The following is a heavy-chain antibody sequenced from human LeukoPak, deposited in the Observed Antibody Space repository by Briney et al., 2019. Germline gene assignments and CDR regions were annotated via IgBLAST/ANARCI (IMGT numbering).Heavy chain of an antibody. D-gene: IGHD6-19*01. Sequence: ASVTVSCKASGYTFTSYDINWVRQTTGQGLEWMGWMNPNSGNTGYAQKFQGRVTMTRNTSISTAYMELSSLRSEDTAVYYCARAYSSGWYGTFWFDPWGQGTLVTVSS. V-gene: IGHV1-8*01. CDR3: ARAYSSGWYGTFWFDP. CDR2: MNPNSGNT. J-gene: IGHJ5*02. CDR1: GYTFTSYD.